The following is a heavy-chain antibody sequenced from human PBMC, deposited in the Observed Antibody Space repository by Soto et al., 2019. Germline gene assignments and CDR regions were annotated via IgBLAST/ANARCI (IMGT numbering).Heavy chain of an antibody. Sequence: AGGSLRLSCAASGFTFSNAWMSWVRQAPGKGLEWVGNIKRDGSEKYYVDSVKGRFTISRDNAKNSLYLQMNSLRAEDTAVYYCARSVWPGYFDYWGQGTLVTVSS. CDR1: GFTFSNAW. CDR2: IKRDGSEK. CDR3: ARSVWPGYFDY. D-gene: IGHD2-8*01. J-gene: IGHJ4*02. V-gene: IGHV3-7*01.